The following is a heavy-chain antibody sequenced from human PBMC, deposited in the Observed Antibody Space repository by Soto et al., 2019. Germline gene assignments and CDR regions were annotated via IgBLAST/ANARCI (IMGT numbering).Heavy chain of an antibody. CDR3: ARVPSP. V-gene: IGHV4-31*03. CDR2: IYYSGST. CDR1: GVSISSGGYY. Sequence: PSETLSLTCTVSGVSISSGGYYWTWIRQHPQKGLEWIGHIYYSGSTYYNPSLKSRVTVSVDTSKNQFSLKLSSVTAADTAVYYCARVPSPWGQGTLVTVSS. J-gene: IGHJ5*02.